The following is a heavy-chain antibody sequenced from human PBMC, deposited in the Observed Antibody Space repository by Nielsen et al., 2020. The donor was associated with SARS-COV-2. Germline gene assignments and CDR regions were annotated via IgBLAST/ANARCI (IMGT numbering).Heavy chain of an antibody. CDR2: INAGNGNT. D-gene: IGHD2-15*01. V-gene: IGHV1-3*01. Sequence: WVRQAPGQRLEWMGWINAGNGNTKYSQKFQGRVTITRDTSASTAYMELRSLRSDDTAVYYCARRLTDNFGDIVVGVAATFDWFDPWGQGTLVTVSS. J-gene: IGHJ5*02. CDR3: ARRLTDNFGDIVVGVAATFDWFDP.